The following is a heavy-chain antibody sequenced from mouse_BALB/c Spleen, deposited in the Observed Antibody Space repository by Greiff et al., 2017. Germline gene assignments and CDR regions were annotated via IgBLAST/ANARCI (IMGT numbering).Heavy chain of an antibody. Sequence: EVKLMESGGGLVQPGGSRKLSCAASGFTFSSFGMHWVRQAPEKGLEWVAYISSGSSTIYYADTVKGRFTISRDNPKNTLFLQMTSLRSEDTAMYYCARSNDGYLYYFDYWGQGTTLTVSS. D-gene: IGHD2-3*01. CDR1: GFTFSSFG. V-gene: IGHV5-17*02. J-gene: IGHJ2*01. CDR3: ARSNDGYLYYFDY. CDR2: ISSGSSTI.